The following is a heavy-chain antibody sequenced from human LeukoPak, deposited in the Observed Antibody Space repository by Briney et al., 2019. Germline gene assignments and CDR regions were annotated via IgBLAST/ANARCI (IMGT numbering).Heavy chain of an antibody. CDR2: INPSGGST. V-gene: IGHV1-46*01. Sequence: ASVKVSCKASGYTFTSYYMHWVRQAPGQGLEWMGIINPSGGSTSYAQKFQSRVTMTRDTSTSTVYMELSSLRSEDTAVYYCARHPRLGYSYGYNYYYGMDVWGQGTTVTVSS. CDR3: ARHPRLGYSYGYNYYYGMDV. J-gene: IGHJ6*02. D-gene: IGHD5-18*01. CDR1: GYTFTSYY.